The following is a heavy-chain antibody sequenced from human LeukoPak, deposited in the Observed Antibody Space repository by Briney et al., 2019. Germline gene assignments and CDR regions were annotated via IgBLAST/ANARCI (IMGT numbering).Heavy chain of an antibody. V-gene: IGHV4-34*01. Sequence: SETLSLTCAVYGGSFSGYYWSWIRQPPGKGLEWIGEINHSGSTNYNPSLKSRVTISVDTSKNQFSLKLSSVTAADTAVYYCARVSTQLWLPDDAFDIWGQGTMVTVSS. D-gene: IGHD5-18*01. CDR2: INHSGST. CDR3: ARVSTQLWLPDDAFDI. CDR1: GGSFSGYY. J-gene: IGHJ3*02.